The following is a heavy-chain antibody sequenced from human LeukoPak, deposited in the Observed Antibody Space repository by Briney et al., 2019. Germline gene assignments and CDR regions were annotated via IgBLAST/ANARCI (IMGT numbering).Heavy chain of an antibody. CDR1: GGSMSNYY. D-gene: IGHD5-18*01. V-gene: IGHV4-59*01. CDR2: MCYTWSG. CDR3: ATNLPGYSYGYWVA. Sequence: SETLSLTCTVSGGSMSNYYWNWVRQPPGKGLEWVGYMCYTWSGTYNPSLTGRVTISVDTSKRQISLKLASVTAADTAVYYCATNLPGYSYGYWVAWGQGTLVTVST. J-gene: IGHJ5*02.